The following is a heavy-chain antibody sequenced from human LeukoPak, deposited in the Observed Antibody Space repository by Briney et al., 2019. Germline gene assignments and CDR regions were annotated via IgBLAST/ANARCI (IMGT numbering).Heavy chain of an antibody. CDR1: GFTFDIYA. CDR3: AKDVLKQDIWDYYTLGWFDP. D-gene: IGHD2-15*01. Sequence: QAGRSLRLSRAAAGFTFDIYAMHSVRHAPGKGLEWGSVIRLNSGNIGYADSVKGRFTISRDNAKNSLYLQMNSLRAEDTAFYYCAKDVLKQDIWDYYTLGWFDPWGQGTLVTVSS. CDR2: IRLNSGNI. J-gene: IGHJ5*02. V-gene: IGHV3-9*01.